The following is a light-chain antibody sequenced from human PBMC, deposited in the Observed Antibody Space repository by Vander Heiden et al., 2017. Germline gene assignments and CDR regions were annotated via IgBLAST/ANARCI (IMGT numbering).Light chain of an antibody. V-gene: IGKV1-33*01. CDR1: QDIGQS. Sequence: DIQLTQSPTSLSASLGDRVTITCQASQDIGQSLNWYHQTPGKVPKLLLYDVSHSGTGVPSRFSGGGSGTDFTLSISSLQPEDIGTYYCQHYDRLPPLFTFGPGTKV. CDR3: QHYDRLPPLFT. CDR2: DVS. J-gene: IGKJ3*01.